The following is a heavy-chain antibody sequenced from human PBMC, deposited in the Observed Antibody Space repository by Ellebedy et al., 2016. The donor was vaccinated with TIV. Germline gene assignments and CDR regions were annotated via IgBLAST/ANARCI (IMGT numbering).Heavy chain of an antibody. J-gene: IGHJ4*02. D-gene: IGHD3-16*02. CDR3: ARGASFGGVIALDH. CDR1: GDSIRSGDYY. Sequence: SGTLSLTXTVSGDSIRSGDYYWSWIRQHPGKGLEWIGYIFYSGSTYYNPSLKSRVIISLDMSKNQFSLKLNSVTAADTAVYFCARGASFGGVIALDHWGPGTLVTVSS. V-gene: IGHV4-31*03. CDR2: IFYSGST.